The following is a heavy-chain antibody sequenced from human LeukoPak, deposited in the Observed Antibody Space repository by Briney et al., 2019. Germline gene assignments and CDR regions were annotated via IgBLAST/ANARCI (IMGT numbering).Heavy chain of an antibody. J-gene: IGHJ4*02. CDR2: IYGGGST. D-gene: IGHD3-9*01. CDR3: ARAGILTGYYLDY. CDR1: GFTVSSNY. Sequence: GGSLRLSCAPSGFTVSSNYMTWVRQAPGRGLEWVSVIYGGGSTYYADSVKGRFTISRDNSKNTLYLQMNSLRAEDTAVYYCARAGILTGYYLDYWGQGTLVTVSS. V-gene: IGHV3-66*01.